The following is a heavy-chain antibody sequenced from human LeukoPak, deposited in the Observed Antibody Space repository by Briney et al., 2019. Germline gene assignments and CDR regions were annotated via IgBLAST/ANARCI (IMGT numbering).Heavy chain of an antibody. CDR3: ARGPTVTTGFDY. J-gene: IGHJ4*02. Sequence: SETLSLTCTVSGGSISSYYWSWIRQPPGKGLEWIGYIYYSGSTYYNPSLKSRVTISVDTSKNQFSLKLSSVTAADTAVYYCARGPTVTTGFDYWGQGTLVTVSS. CDR1: GGSISSYY. D-gene: IGHD4-17*01. CDR2: IYYSGST. V-gene: IGHV4-59*12.